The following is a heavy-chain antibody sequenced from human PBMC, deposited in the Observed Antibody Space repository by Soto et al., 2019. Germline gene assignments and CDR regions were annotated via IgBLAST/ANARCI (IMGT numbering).Heavy chain of an antibody. Sequence: QGQLQQSGPGLVKPSQTLSLTCAISGDSVSSDITSWNWIRQSPSRGLEWLGRTYYRSKWFHDYAASVKRRITINPDTSENQFSLELNCVTPEDTAVDYGERGKALDVWGQGTVVTGSS. V-gene: IGHV6-1*01. J-gene: IGHJ3*01. CDR1: GDSVSSDITS. D-gene: IGHD3-10*01. CDR2: TYYRSKWFH. CDR3: ERGKALDV.